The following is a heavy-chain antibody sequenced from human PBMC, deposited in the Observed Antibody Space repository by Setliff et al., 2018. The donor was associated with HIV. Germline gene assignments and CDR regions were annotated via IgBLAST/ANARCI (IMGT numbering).Heavy chain of an antibody. CDR3: ARVRRDGNSFDD. CDR2: IYYSGST. CDR1: GGSFSGYY. D-gene: IGHD4-4*01. Sequence: PSETLSLTCAVYGGSFSGYYWSWIRQPPGKGLEWIGYIYYSGSTYYNPSLRSRVTISLDTSKNQFSLKLSSVTAADTAVYFCARVRRDGNSFDDWGQGTLVTVSS. V-gene: IGHV4-30-4*08. J-gene: IGHJ4*02.